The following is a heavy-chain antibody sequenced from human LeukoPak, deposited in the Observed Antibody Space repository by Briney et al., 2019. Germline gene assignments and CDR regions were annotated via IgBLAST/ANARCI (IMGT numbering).Heavy chain of an antibody. CDR2: IIPILGTA. CDR3: ARAPWLRLGVLNY. D-gene: IGHD5-12*01. J-gene: IGHJ4*02. CDR1: GGTFSSYA. Sequence: SVKVSCKASGGTFSSYAISWVRQAPGQGLEWMGRIIPILGTANYAQKFQGRVTITTDESTSTAYMELSSLRSEDTAVYYCARAPWLRLGVLNYWGQGTLVTVSS. V-gene: IGHV1-69*11.